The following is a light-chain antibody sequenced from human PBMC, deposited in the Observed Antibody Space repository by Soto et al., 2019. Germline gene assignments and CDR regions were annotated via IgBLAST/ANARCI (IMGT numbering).Light chain of an antibody. J-gene: IGLJ1*01. V-gene: IGLV1-44*01. CDR1: SSHIGTNA. Sequence: QSVLTQPPSASGTPGQRVTISCSGGSSHIGTNAVNWYKQLPGTAPKLLIYNNNQRPSGVPYRFSGSQSGTSASLAISGLQSEDETDYYCEAGADSLNAYVFGTGTKRTVL. CDR2: NNN. CDR3: EAGADSLNAYV.